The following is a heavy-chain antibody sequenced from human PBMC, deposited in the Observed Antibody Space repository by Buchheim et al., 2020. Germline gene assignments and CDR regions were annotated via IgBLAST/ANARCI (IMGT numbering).Heavy chain of an antibody. Sequence: QVQVVESGGGAVQPGTSLRLSCAASGFTFSSYAMHWVRQAPGKGLEWVAVISYDGSNKYYADSVKGRFTISRDNSKNTLYLQMNSLRAEDTAVYYCARDHFNGPFDYWGQGTL. CDR2: ISYDGSNK. CDR3: ARDHFNGPFDY. CDR1: GFTFSSYA. J-gene: IGHJ4*02. D-gene: IGHD2/OR15-2a*01. V-gene: IGHV3-30-3*01.